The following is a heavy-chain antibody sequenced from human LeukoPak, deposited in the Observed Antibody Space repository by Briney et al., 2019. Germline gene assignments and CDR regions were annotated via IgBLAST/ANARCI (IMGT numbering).Heavy chain of an antibody. V-gene: IGHV1-69*13. CDR3: ARYCSSTSCYGGRLFGFDP. J-gene: IGHJ5*02. Sequence: ASVKVSCKASGGTFSSYAISWVRQAPGQGLEWMGGIIPIFGTANYAQKFQGRVTITADESTSTAYMELSSLRSEDTAVYYCARYCSSTSCYGGRLFGFDPWGQGTLVTVSS. CDR1: GGTFSSYA. CDR2: IIPIFGTA. D-gene: IGHD2-2*01.